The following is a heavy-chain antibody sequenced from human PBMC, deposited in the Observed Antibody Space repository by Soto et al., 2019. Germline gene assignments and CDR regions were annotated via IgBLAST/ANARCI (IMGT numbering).Heavy chain of an antibody. CDR3: ARDLPVVVVATYYYGMDV. J-gene: IGHJ6*02. Sequence: ASVKVSCKASGYTFTSYYMHWVRQAPGQGLEWMGIINPSGGSTSYAQKLQGRVTMTRDTSTSTVYMELSGLRSEDTAVYYCARDLPVVVVATYYYGMDVWGQGTTVTVSS. CDR1: GYTFTSYY. D-gene: IGHD2-15*01. V-gene: IGHV1-46*03. CDR2: INPSGGST.